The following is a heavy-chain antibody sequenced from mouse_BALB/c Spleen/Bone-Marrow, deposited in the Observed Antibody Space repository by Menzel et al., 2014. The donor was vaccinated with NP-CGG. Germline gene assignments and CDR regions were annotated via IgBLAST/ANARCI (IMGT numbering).Heavy chain of an antibody. CDR3: ARHKYRPYYAMDY. CDR2: ISNGGGST. CDR1: GFTFSSYT. Sequence: EVKLMESGGGLVQPGGSLKLSCAASGFTFSSYTMSWVRQTPEKRLEWVAYISNGGGSTYYPDTVKGRFTISRDNAKNTLYLQISSLKSEDTAMYYCARHKYRPYYAMDYWGQGTSVTVSS. V-gene: IGHV5-12-2*01. D-gene: IGHD2-14*01. J-gene: IGHJ4*01.